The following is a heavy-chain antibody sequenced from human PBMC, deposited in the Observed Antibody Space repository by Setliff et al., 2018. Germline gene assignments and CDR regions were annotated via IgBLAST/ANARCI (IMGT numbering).Heavy chain of an antibody. CDR2: ISSSSSTI. Sequence: LRLSCAASGFTFSSYSMNWVRQAPGKGLEWVSYISSSSSTIYYADSVKGRFTISRDDAKNSLYLQMNSLRAEDTAVYYCARDRGSGSYFLRYFDYWGQGTLVTVSS. CDR3: ARDRGSGSYFLRYFDY. V-gene: IGHV3-48*01. J-gene: IGHJ4*02. CDR1: GFTFSSYS. D-gene: IGHD1-26*01.